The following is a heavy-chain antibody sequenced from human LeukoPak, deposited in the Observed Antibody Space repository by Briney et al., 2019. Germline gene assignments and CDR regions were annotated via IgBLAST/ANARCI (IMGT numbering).Heavy chain of an antibody. D-gene: IGHD2-15*01. Sequence: GASVKVSCKASGYTFTSYDINWVRQATGQGLEWTGWMNPNTGNTGYAQKFQGRVTMTRNTSISTAYMELSSPRSEDTAVYYCARDQDIVVVVAALRQREMGGFDPWGQGTLVTVSS. J-gene: IGHJ5*02. V-gene: IGHV1-8*01. CDR2: MNPNTGNT. CDR1: GYTFTSYD. CDR3: ARDQDIVVVVAALRQREMGGFDP.